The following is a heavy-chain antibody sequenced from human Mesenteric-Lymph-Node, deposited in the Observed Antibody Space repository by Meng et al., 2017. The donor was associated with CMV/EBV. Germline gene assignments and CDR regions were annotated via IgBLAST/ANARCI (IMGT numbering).Heavy chain of an antibody. J-gene: IGHJ4*02. D-gene: IGHD2-15*01. V-gene: IGHV1-8*01. CDR1: GYTFTSYD. CDR2: MNPNSGNT. Sequence: ASVKVSCKASGYTFTSYDINWVRQATGQGLEWMGWMNPNSGNTGYAQKFQGRVTMTRNTFISTAYMELSSLRSEDTAVYYCARDHLDTRGYDYWGQGTLVTVSS. CDR3: ARDHLDTRGYDY.